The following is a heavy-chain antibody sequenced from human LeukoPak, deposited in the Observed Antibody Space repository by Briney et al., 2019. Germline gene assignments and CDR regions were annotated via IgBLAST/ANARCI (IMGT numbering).Heavy chain of an antibody. CDR3: AKNYLNWFDP. CDR2: INHSGST. CDR1: GGSFSGYY. J-gene: IGHJ5*02. D-gene: IGHD2/OR15-2a*01. Sequence: PSETLSLTCAVYGGSFSGYYWSWIRQPPGKGLEWIGEINHSGSTNYNPSLKSRVTISVDTSKNQFSLKLSSLTAADTAIYYCAKNYLNWFDPWGQGTLVTVSS. V-gene: IGHV4-34*01.